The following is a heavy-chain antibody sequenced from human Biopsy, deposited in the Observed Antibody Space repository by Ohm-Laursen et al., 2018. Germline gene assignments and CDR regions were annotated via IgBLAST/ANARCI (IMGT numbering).Heavy chain of an antibody. V-gene: IGHV3-21*01. Sequence: SLRLSCAASGFTFNVYSIVWVRQAPGKGLEWVSSITSRTSSTYYADPVKGRVTISRDNANNSVSLQMNNLRVDDTAVYYCARWYGDLFYYYNGMDVWGQGTTVTVSS. CDR2: ITSRTSST. CDR3: ARWYGDLFYYYNGMDV. D-gene: IGHD3-10*01. CDR1: GFTFNVYS. J-gene: IGHJ6*02.